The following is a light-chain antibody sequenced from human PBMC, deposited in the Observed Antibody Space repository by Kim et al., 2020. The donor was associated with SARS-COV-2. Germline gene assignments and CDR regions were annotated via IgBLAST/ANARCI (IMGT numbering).Light chain of an antibody. CDR1: SNNVGNQG. CDR3: SAWDSSLNLWV. CDR2: RNN. V-gene: IGLV10-54*01. Sequence: QAGLTQPPSVSKGLRQTATLTCTGNSNNVGNQGAAWLQQHQGHPPKLLSYRNNNRPSGISERLSASRSGNTASLTITGLQPEHEADYYCSAWDSSLNLWVFGGGTQLTVL. J-gene: IGLJ3*02.